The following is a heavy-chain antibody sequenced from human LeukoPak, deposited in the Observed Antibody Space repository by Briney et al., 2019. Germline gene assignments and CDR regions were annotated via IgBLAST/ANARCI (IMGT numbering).Heavy chain of an antibody. D-gene: IGHD5-12*01. CDR3: AWGYSGYDYSFDY. CDR2: ISSSGSTI. CDR1: GFTFSSYE. J-gene: IGHJ4*02. Sequence: GGSLRLSCAASGFTFSSYEMNWVRQAPGKGLEWVSYISSSGSTIYYADSVKGRFTISRDDAKNSLYLQMNSLRAEDTAVYYCAWGYSGYDYSFDYWGQGTLVTVSS. V-gene: IGHV3-48*03.